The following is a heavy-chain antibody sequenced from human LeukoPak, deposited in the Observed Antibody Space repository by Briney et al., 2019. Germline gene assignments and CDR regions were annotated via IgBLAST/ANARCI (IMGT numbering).Heavy chain of an antibody. D-gene: IGHD6-6*01. J-gene: IGHJ4*02. Sequence: GRSLRLSCAASGFTFSSYGMHWVRQAPGKGLEWVAFIRYDGSNKYYADSVKGRFTISRDNSKNTLYLQMNSLRAEDTAVYYCAKDVSLAAGPDYWGQGTLVTVSS. CDR3: AKDVSLAAGPDY. CDR2: IRYDGSNK. V-gene: IGHV3-30*02. CDR1: GFTFSSYG.